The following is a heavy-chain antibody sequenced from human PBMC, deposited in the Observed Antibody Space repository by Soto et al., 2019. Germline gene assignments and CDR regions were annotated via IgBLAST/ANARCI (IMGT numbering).Heavy chain of an antibody. CDR3: ARSGDSGGWYMEFNY. J-gene: IGHJ4*02. Sequence: ASVKVSCKASGGTFSSYAISWLRQAPGQGLEWMGGITPIFGTANYAQKFQGRVTITADESTSTAYMELSSLRSEDTAVYYCARSGDSGGWYMEFNYWGQGTLVPVSS. D-gene: IGHD6-13*01. V-gene: IGHV1-69*13. CDR2: ITPIFGTA. CDR1: GGTFSSYA.